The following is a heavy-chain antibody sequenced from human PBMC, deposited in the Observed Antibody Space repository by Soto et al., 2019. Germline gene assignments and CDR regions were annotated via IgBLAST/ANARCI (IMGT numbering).Heavy chain of an antibody. D-gene: IGHD3-3*01. Sequence: PGGSLRLSCAASGFTFSTNAMSWVRQAPGRGLEWVSSITGSGDTIKYADSVKGRFTISRDNSKNMFYLQMNSLRAEDAAIYYCAKDGDDNWPPDSFDVWGQGTMVTVSS. CDR3: AKDGDDNWPPDSFDV. CDR1: GFTFSTNA. V-gene: IGHV3-23*01. J-gene: IGHJ3*01. CDR2: ITGSGDTI.